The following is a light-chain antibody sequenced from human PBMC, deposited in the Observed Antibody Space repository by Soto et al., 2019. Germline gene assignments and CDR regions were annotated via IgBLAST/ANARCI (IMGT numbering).Light chain of an antibody. CDR2: GAS. Sequence: TLVTQSPGTLSLSQGERATLSCRPSQSVSSSYLAWYQQKPGQAPRLLIYGASSRATGIPDRFSGSGSGTDFTLTISRLEPEDFAVYYCQQYGSSLLTFGQGTRLEI. CDR3: QQYGSSLLT. J-gene: IGKJ5*01. V-gene: IGKV3-20*01. CDR1: QSVSSSY.